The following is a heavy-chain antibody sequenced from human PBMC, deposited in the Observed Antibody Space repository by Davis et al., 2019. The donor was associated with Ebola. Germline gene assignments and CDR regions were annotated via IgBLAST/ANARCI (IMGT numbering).Heavy chain of an antibody. J-gene: IGHJ4*02. CDR1: GFTFSDFS. Sequence: PGGSLRLSCAASGFTFSDFSMNWVRHPPREALEWISYITTGSNAIHYADSVKGRFTVSRDNVKNSLFLQMNSLRDEDSAVYYCVRDYIFAFDIWSQGDRVIVSS. CDR2: ITTGSNAI. V-gene: IGHV3-48*02. CDR3: VRDYIFAFDI.